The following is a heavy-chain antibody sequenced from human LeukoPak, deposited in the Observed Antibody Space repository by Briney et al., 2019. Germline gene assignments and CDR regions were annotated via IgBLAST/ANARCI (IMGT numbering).Heavy chain of an antibody. CDR2: ISGSGGST. Sequence: GGSLRLSCAASGFTFTSYAMSWVRQAPGKGLEWASAISGSGGSTYYADSVKGRFTISRENSKNTLYLQMNSLRAEDTAVYYCTRDNYYGPGNWFDPWGQGTLVTVSS. D-gene: IGHD3-10*01. CDR3: TRDNYYGPGNWFDP. CDR1: GFTFTSYA. V-gene: IGHV3-23*01. J-gene: IGHJ5*02.